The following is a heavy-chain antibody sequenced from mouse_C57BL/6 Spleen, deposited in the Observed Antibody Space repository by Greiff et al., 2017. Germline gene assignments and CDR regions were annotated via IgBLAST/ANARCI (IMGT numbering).Heavy chain of an antibody. CDR1: GFSLTSYA. CDR2: IWTGGGT. V-gene: IGHV2-9-1*01. Sequence: VMLVVSGPGLVAPSQSLSITCTVSGFSLTSYAISWVRQPPGKGLEWLGVIWTGGGTNYNSALKSRLSISKDNSKSQVFLKMNSLQTDDTARYYCARSLATGTRTLFAYWGQGTLVTVSA. D-gene: IGHD4-1*02. CDR3: ARSLATGTRTLFAY. J-gene: IGHJ3*01.